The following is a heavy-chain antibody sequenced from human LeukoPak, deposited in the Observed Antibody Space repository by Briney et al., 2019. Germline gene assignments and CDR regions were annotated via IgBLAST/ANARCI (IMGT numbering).Heavy chain of an antibody. CDR3: ARDRRGSYWVWFDP. CDR1: GFTFSSYV. CDR2: ISYDGSNE. Sequence: GGSLRLSCAASGFTFSSYVMHWVRQAPGKGLEWVAIISYDGSNEYYADSVKGRFTISRDNSKNTLYLQMNSLRAADTAVYYCARDRRGSYWVWFDPWGEGTLVTVSS. D-gene: IGHD1-26*01. V-gene: IGHV3-30*04. J-gene: IGHJ5*02.